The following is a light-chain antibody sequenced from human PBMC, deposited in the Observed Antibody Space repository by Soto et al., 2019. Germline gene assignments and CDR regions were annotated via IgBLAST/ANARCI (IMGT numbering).Light chain of an antibody. J-gene: IGKJ2*01. CDR1: QSITTW. CDR3: QQYNSYPYT. Sequence: DIQMTQSPSTLSASAGDRVTITCRASQSITTWLAWYQQKAGKAPKLLMYDVSTLESGVPSRFSGSGSGTEFTLTISRLQPDDSATYYCQQYNSYPYTFGAGTKLEIK. CDR2: DVS. V-gene: IGKV1-5*01.